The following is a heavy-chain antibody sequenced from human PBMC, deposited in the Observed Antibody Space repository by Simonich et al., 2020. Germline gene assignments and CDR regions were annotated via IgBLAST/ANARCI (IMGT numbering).Heavy chain of an antibody. CDR3: AREGAGNDAFDI. CDR2: ISYDGSNK. Sequence: QVQLVESGGGVVQPGRSLRLSCAASGFTFSSYAMHWVRQAPVKGLEWVEVISYDGSNKYYAYSVKGRFTISRDNSKNTLYLQMNSLRAEDTAVYYCAREGAGNDAFDIWGQGTMVTVSS. V-gene: IGHV3-30*07. D-gene: IGHD1-26*01. CDR1: GFTFSSYA. J-gene: IGHJ3*02.